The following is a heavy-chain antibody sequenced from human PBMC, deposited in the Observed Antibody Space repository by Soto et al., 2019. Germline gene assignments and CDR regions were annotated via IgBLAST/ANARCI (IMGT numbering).Heavy chain of an antibody. CDR3: ARDRIVVVVAQTYYYYYYGMDV. Sequence: PSETLSLTCTVSGGSISSGDYYWSWIRQPPGKGLEWIGYIYYSGSTYYNPSLKSRVTISVDTSKNQFSLKLSSVTAADTAVYYCARDRIVVVVAQTYYYYYYGMDVWGQGTTVTVSS. V-gene: IGHV4-30-4*01. D-gene: IGHD2-15*01. CDR1: GGSISSGDYY. J-gene: IGHJ6*02. CDR2: IYYSGST.